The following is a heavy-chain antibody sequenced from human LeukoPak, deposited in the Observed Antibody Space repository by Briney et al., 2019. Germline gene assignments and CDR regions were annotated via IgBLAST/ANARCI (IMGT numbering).Heavy chain of an antibody. CDR3: ARRPFGDPFDY. V-gene: IGHV4-34*01. J-gene: IGHJ4*02. D-gene: IGHD3-10*01. CDR1: GGSFSGYY. CDR2: IYYSGST. Sequence: SETLSLTCAVYGGSFSGYYWGWIRQPPGKGLECIGSIYYSGSTYYNPSLKSRVSISVDTSKNQFSLKLSSVTAADTAVYYCARRPFGDPFDYWGQGTLVTVSS.